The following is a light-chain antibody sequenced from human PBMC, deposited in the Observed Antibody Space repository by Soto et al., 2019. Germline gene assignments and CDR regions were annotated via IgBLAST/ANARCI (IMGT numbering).Light chain of an antibody. Sequence: EIVLTQSPGTLSLSPGERATLPCRASQSVSSFYLAWYQQKPGQAPRLLIYGASSRATGIPDRFSGSGSGTEFTLTISSLQSEDFAVYYCQQYNNWPLTFGAGTKVDI. CDR1: QSVSSFY. CDR2: GAS. CDR3: QQYNNWPLT. V-gene: IGKV3D-15*01. J-gene: IGKJ4*01.